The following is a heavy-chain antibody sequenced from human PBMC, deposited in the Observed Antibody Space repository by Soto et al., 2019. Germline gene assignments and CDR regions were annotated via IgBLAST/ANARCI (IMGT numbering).Heavy chain of an antibody. CDR1: GYTFTIYA. J-gene: IGHJ6*02. D-gene: IGHD3-10*01. CDR3: ASSRITMVPYGMDV. V-gene: IGHV1-3*01. CDR2: INAGNGNT. Sequence: ASVKVSCKASGYTFTIYAMPWVRQAPGQRLEWMGWINAGNGNTKYSQKFQGRVTITRDTSASTAYMELSSLRSEDTAVYYCASSRITMVPYGMDVWGQGTTVTVSS.